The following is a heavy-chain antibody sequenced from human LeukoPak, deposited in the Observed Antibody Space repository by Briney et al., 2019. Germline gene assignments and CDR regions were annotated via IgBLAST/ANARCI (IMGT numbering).Heavy chain of an antibody. D-gene: IGHD1-14*01. CDR2: ITPNTGGT. V-gene: IGHV1-2*06. J-gene: IGHJ4*02. CDR3: ARDGQPGFDY. CDR1: GYTFTGYF. Sequence: GASVKVSCKASGYTFTGYFIHWVRQAPGQGLEWMGRITPNTGGTKYTQKFQGRVTMTRDTSITTVYLDLSILRSNDTAVYYCARDGQPGFDYWGQGTLVTVSS.